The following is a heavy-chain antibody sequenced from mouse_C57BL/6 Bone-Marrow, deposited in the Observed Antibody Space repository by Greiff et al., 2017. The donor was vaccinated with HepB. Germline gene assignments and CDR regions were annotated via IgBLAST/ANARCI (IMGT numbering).Heavy chain of an antibody. CDR2: IHPNSGST. CDR1: GYTFTSYW. D-gene: IGHD2-2*01. CDR3: ARTAMVTSYFDY. Sequence: VQLQQPGAELVKPGASVKLSCNASGYTFTSYWMHWVKQRPGQGLEWIGMIHPNSGSTNYNEKFKSKATLTVDKSSITAYIQLSSLTSEDSAVYYCARTAMVTSYFDYWGQGTTLTVSS. J-gene: IGHJ2*01. V-gene: IGHV1-64*01.